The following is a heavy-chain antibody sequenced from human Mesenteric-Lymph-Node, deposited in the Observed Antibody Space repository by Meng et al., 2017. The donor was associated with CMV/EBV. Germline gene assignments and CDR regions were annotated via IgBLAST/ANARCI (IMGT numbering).Heavy chain of an antibody. Sequence: GESLKISCAASGFTVSSNYMSWVRQAPGKGLEWASVIYSGGSTYYADSVKGRFTISRDNSKNTLYLQMNSLRAEDTAVYYCASTGHSSSSYYGMDVWGQGTTVTVSS. J-gene: IGHJ6*02. CDR2: IYSGGST. D-gene: IGHD6-6*01. CDR3: ASTGHSSSSYYGMDV. CDR1: GFTVSSNY. V-gene: IGHV3-53*01.